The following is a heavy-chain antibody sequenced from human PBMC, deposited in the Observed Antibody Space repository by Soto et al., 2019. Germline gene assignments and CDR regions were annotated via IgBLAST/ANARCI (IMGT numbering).Heavy chain of an antibody. V-gene: IGHV5-51*01. Sequence: GESLKISCKGSGYSFTNYWIGWVRQMPGKGLEWMGIIYPGDSDTRYSPSFQGQVTISADKSISTAYLQWSSLRASDTAMYYCARHSTTRGSYDRLDYWGQGTLVTVSS. CDR2: IYPGDSDT. J-gene: IGHJ4*02. D-gene: IGHD1-26*01. CDR1: GYSFTNYW. CDR3: ARHSTTRGSYDRLDY.